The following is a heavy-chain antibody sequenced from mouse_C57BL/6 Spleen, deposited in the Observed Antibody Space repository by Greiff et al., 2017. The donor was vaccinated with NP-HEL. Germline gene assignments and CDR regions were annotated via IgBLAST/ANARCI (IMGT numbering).Heavy chain of an antibody. D-gene: IGHD3-2*02. V-gene: IGHV1-82*01. Sequence: QVQLKQSGPELVKPGASVKISCKASGYAFSSSWMNWVKQRPGKGLEWIGRIYPGDGDTNYNGKFKGKATLTADKSSSTAYMQLSSLTSEDSAVYFCEQTAQAPWFAYWGQGTLVTVSA. J-gene: IGHJ3*01. CDR1: GYAFSSSW. CDR2: IYPGDGDT. CDR3: EQTAQAPWFAY.